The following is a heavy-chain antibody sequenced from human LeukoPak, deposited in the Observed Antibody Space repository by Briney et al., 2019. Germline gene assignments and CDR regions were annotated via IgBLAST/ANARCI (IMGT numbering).Heavy chain of an antibody. CDR1: GYTLTELS. D-gene: IGHD3-3*01. V-gene: IGHV1-24*01. CDR2: FDPEDGET. Sequence: ASVKVSCKVSGYTLTELSMHWVRQAPGKGLEWLGGFDPEDGETIYAQKIQGRVTMTEDTSTDTAYMELSSLRSEDTAVYYCATALRYYDFWSGYYTDYWGQGTLVTVSS. CDR3: ATALRYYDFWSGYYTDY. J-gene: IGHJ4*02.